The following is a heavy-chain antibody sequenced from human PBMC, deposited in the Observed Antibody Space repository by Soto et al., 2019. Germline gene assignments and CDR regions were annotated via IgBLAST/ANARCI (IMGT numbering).Heavy chain of an antibody. Sequence: GGPLRLSCEVSGFPFENYALSWVRQAPGKGLEWVSGINWNGGSTGYADSVKGRFTISRDNAKNSLYLQMNSLKTEDTAVYYCAREGSSSGPDYEYWGQGTLVTVSS. J-gene: IGHJ4*02. CDR1: GFPFENYA. D-gene: IGHD3-22*01. CDR3: AREGSSSGPDYEY. V-gene: IGHV3-20*04. CDR2: INWNGGST.